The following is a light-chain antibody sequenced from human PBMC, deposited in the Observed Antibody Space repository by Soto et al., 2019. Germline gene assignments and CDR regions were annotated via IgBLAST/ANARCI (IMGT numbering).Light chain of an antibody. Sequence: EIVLTQSPATLSLSPGERATLSCRASRTVGNFLAWYQQKPGQAPSLLIYDATHRATGIPARFSGSGSGTDFTLTINSLQSEDFAVYYCQQRSNWPRSTFGQGTRLEI. CDR2: DAT. CDR1: RTVGNF. CDR3: QQRSNWPRST. J-gene: IGKJ5*01. V-gene: IGKV3-11*01.